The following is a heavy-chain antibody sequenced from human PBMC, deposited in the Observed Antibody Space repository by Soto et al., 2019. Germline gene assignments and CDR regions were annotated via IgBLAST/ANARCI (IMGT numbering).Heavy chain of an antibody. CDR3: ARDFYLPLDV. V-gene: IGHV3-48*01. J-gene: IGHJ6*04. CDR2: ISSSSSTI. CDR1: GFTFSSYS. Sequence: EVQLVESGGGLVQPGGSLRLSCAASGFTFSSYSMKWVRQAPGKGLEWVSYISSSSSTIYYADSVKGRFTISRDNAKNSLYLQMNSLRAEDTAVYYCARDFYLPLDVWGKGTTVTVSS.